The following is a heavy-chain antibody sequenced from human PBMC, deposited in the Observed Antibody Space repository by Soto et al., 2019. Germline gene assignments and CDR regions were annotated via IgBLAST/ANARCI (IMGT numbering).Heavy chain of an antibody. J-gene: IGHJ4*02. CDR1: GDSISSSNW. Sequence: SETLSLTCAVSGDSISSSNWWSWVRQPPRKGLEWIGEIHHSGSTNYNPSLKSRVTISADRSKNQFSLNLNSLTAADTAVYYCARKEAVSLYYFDYWGQGTLVTVSS. D-gene: IGHD6-19*01. V-gene: IGHV4-4*02. CDR3: ARKEAVSLYYFDY. CDR2: IHHSGST.